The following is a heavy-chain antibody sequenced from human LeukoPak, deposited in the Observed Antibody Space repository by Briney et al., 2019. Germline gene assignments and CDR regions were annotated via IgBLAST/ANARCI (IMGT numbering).Heavy chain of an antibody. CDR2: ISGSGSSI. CDR3: SRDPRTCDY. J-gene: IGHJ4*02. Sequence: GGSLRLSCAASGFTFSGYYMSWIRQAPGKGLELLSYISGSGSSIVYADSVKGRFTISRDNAKNSLHLQMNSLRDEDTAVYYCSRDPRTCDYWGQGTLVTVSS. V-gene: IGHV3-11*04. CDR1: GFTFSGYY.